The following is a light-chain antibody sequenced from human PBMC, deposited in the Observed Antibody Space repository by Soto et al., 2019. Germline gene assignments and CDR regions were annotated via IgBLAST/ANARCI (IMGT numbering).Light chain of an antibody. V-gene: IGLV1-51*02. Sequence: QSVLTQPPSVSAAPGQKVTISCSGSSLNIGNKYVSWYQQLPGTAPKLLIYENNKRPSGIPDRFSGSKSGTSATLGITGLQTGDEADYYCGTWDSSLSDVVFGGGTKVTVL. CDR3: GTWDSSLSDVV. CDR2: ENN. CDR1: SLNIGNKY. J-gene: IGLJ2*01.